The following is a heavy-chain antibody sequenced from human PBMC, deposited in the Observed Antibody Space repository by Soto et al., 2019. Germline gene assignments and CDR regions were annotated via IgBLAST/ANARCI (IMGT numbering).Heavy chain of an antibody. V-gene: IGHV4-61*01. CDR2: IYYSGIT. Sequence: XESLSITCTVSGGSVSSGRYYWSWIRQPPGKVLEWIVYIYYSGITNYNPSLKSRVTISVDTSKNQFSLKLSSVTAADTAVYYCAREVRYSSGWYDDWGQGTLVTVSS. J-gene: IGHJ5*02. CDR3: AREVRYSSGWYDD. D-gene: IGHD6-19*01. CDR1: GGSVSSGRYY.